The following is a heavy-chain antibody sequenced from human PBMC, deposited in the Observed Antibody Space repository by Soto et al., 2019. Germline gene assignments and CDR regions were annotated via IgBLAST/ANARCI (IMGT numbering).Heavy chain of an antibody. CDR1: GGSISSYY. V-gene: IGHV4-59*01. CDR3: ARVGGTPTELYSSGWPYFDY. D-gene: IGHD6-19*01. Sequence: PSETLSLTCTVCGGSISSYYWSWIRPTPGKGLEWIGYIYYSGSTNYNPSLKSRVTISVDTSKNQFSLKLSSVTAADTAVYYCARVGGTPTELYSSGWPYFDYWGQGTLVTVSS. J-gene: IGHJ4*02. CDR2: IYYSGST.